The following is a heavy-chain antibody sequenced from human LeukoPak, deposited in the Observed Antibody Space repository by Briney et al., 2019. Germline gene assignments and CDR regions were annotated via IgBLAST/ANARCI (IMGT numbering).Heavy chain of an antibody. CDR2: INPNSGGT. J-gene: IGHJ5*02. Sequence: ASVKVSCKASGYTFTGYYMHWVRQAPGQGIEWMGWINPNSGGTNYAQKFQGRVTMTRDTSISTAYMELSRLRSDDTAVYYCARPFLSSSGYYYVGWFDPWGQGTLVTVSS. V-gene: IGHV1-2*02. CDR1: GYTFTGYY. D-gene: IGHD3-22*01. CDR3: ARPFLSSSGYYYVGWFDP.